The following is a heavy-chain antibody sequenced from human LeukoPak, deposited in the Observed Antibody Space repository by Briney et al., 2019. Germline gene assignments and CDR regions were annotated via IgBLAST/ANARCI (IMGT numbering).Heavy chain of an antibody. D-gene: IGHD5-12*01. J-gene: IGHJ3*02. CDR3: ARRKLVATAFDI. CDR1: GGTFSSYA. CDR2: IIPIFGTA. V-gene: IGHV1-69*13. Sequence: ASVKASCKASGGTFSSYAISWVRQAPGQGLEWMGGIIPIFGTANYAQKFQGRVTITADESTSTAYMELSSLRSEDTAVYYCARRKLVATAFDIWGQGTMVTVSS.